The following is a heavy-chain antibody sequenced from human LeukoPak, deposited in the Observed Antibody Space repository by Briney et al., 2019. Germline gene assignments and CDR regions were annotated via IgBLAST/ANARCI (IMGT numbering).Heavy chain of an antibody. CDR1: GFTVSSNY. CDR2: IYSCGST. V-gene: IGHV3-53*01. CDR3: ARDPSIAVAVPLWD. J-gene: IGHJ4*02. D-gene: IGHD6-19*01. Sequence: GGSLRLSCAASGFTVSSNYMSWVRQAPGKGVEWVSGIYSCGSTYYADSVKGRFNISRDNSKNTLTLQMKSLRAEGPPLYYFARDPSIAVAVPLWDWGQGTLVTVSS.